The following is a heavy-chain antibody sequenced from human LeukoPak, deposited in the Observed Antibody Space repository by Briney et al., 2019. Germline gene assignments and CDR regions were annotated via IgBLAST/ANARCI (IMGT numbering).Heavy chain of an antibody. V-gene: IGHV4-4*02. Sequence: PSGTLSLTCAVPGGSISSNNWWSWVRQPPGKGLEWIGEIYHSGSTNYNPSLKSRVTISVDKSKNQFSLKLSSVTAADTAVYYCARVFVVVTAPNGPGYAFDIWGQGTMVTVSS. CDR3: ARVFVVVTAPNGPGYAFDI. CDR2: IYHSGST. J-gene: IGHJ3*02. CDR1: GGSISSNNW. D-gene: IGHD2-21*02.